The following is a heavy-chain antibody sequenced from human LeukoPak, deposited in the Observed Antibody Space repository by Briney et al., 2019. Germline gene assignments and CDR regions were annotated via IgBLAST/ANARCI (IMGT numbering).Heavy chain of an antibody. D-gene: IGHD3-16*01. Sequence: PGGSLRLSCAASGFTFSAYNMSWVRQTPGKGLEWVSSIGAWIPGTHYADSVTGRFTISRDNSKKTLYLQMNSLRADDTAVYYCAKGKINHDGAFDIWGQGTLVTVSS. CDR1: GFTFSAYN. CDR2: IGAWIPGT. J-gene: IGHJ3*02. CDR3: AKGKINHDGAFDI. V-gene: IGHV3-23*01.